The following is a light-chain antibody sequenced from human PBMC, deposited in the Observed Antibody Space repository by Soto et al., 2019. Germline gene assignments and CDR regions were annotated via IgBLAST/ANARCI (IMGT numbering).Light chain of an antibody. Sequence: DIQMTQSPSTLSASVGDRVTNTCRASQSISSWLAWYQQKPGKAPKLLIYKASSLESGVPSRFSGSGSGTEFTLTISSLQPDDFATYYCQQYPWTFGQGTKVEIK. CDR2: KAS. CDR3: QQYPWT. V-gene: IGKV1-5*03. J-gene: IGKJ1*01. CDR1: QSISSW.